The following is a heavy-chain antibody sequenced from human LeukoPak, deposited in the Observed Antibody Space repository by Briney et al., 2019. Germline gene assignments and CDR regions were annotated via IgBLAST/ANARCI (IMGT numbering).Heavy chain of an antibody. V-gene: IGHV1-69*05. CDR2: IIPIFGTA. CDR3: ASDPSSSGYDRGSAEYFQH. J-gene: IGHJ1*01. Sequence: SVKVSFKASGGTFSSYAISWVRQAPGQGLEWMGGIIPIFGTANYAQKFQGRVTITTDESTSTAYMELSSLRSEDTAVYYCASDPSSSGYDRGSAEYFQHWGQGTLVTVSS. D-gene: IGHD3-22*01. CDR1: GGTFSSYA.